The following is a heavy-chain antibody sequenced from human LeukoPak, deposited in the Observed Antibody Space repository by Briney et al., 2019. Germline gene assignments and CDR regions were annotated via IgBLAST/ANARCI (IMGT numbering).Heavy chain of an antibody. CDR2: INPSGGST. D-gene: IGHD6-19*01. CDR1: GYTFTSYY. V-gene: IGHV1-46*01. CDR3: ARVGSSGWYYFDY. J-gene: IGHJ4*02. Sequence: ASLKVSCKASGYTFTSYYMHWVRQAPGQGLEWMGIINPSGGSTSYAQKFQGRVTMTRDMSTSTVYMELSSLRSEDTAVYYCARVGSSGWYYFDYWGQGTLVTVSS.